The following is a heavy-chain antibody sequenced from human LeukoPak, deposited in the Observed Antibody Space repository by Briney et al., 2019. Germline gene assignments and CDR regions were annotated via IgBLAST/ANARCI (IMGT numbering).Heavy chain of an antibody. CDR1: AFTFRSYA. V-gene: IGHV3-23*01. J-gene: IGHJ4*02. CDR2: VSASGGST. D-gene: IGHD5-18*01. Sequence: PGGSLRLSCAASAFTFRSYAMIWVRQAPGKGLEWVSTVSASGGSTYYADSVKGRFTISRDNSNNTLSLQINSLRPEDTAVYYCAKGAASRGYTYMANWGQGTLVTVSS. CDR3: AKGAASRGYTYMAN.